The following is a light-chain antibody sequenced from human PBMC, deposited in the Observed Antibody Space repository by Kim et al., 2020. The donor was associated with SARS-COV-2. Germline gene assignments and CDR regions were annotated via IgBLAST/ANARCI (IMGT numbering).Light chain of an antibody. CDR2: QDS. Sequence: SYELTQPPSVSVSPGQTASITCSGDKLGDKYACWYQQKPGQSPVLVIYQDSKRPSGIPERFSGSNSGNTATLTISGTPAMDDADYYCQAWDSSTADVVFG. J-gene: IGLJ2*01. V-gene: IGLV3-1*01. CDR1: KLGDKY. CDR3: QAWDSSTADVV.